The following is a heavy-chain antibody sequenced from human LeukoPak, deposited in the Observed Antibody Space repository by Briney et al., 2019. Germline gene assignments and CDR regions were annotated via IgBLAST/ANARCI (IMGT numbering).Heavy chain of an antibody. Sequence: GGSLRLSCVASGFTFSTYSMNWARQAPGKGLEWVGRIKTKTDSGTTDYAAPVQGRFTISRDDSKNTLYLQMNSLKTEDTAVYYCATDRPWRGVYWGQGTLVTVSS. D-gene: IGHD3-10*01. V-gene: IGHV3-15*01. CDR3: ATDRPWRGVY. J-gene: IGHJ4*02. CDR1: GFTFSTYS. CDR2: IKTKTDSGTT.